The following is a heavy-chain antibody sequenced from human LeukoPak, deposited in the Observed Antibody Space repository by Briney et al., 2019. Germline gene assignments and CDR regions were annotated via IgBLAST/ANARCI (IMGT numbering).Heavy chain of an antibody. V-gene: IGHV1-18*01. CDR3: ARRALVVGGPYYMDV. Sequence: ASVKVSCKASGYTFTSYGISWVRQSPGQGLEWMGWISAYNGNTNYAQKLQGRVTMTTDTSTSTAYMELRSLRSDDTAVYYCARRALVVGGPYYMDVWGKGTTVTVSS. CDR1: GYTFTSYG. CDR2: ISAYNGNT. J-gene: IGHJ6*03. D-gene: IGHD2-2*01.